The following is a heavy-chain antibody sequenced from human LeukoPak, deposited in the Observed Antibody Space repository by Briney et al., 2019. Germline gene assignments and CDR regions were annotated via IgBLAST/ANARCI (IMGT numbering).Heavy chain of an antibody. CDR3: ARLCGRNVPFDS. CDR1: GFSFSTCW. Sequence: GGSRRLSCAASGFSFSTCWMSWVRQAPGKGLEWVANINQDGGTTYYVDSVRGRFTIFRDNAKNSLYLQMNSLTAEDTAVYFCARLCGRNVPFDSWGQGVLVTVSS. CDR2: INQDGGTT. D-gene: IGHD3-10*02. V-gene: IGHV3-7*05. J-gene: IGHJ4*02.